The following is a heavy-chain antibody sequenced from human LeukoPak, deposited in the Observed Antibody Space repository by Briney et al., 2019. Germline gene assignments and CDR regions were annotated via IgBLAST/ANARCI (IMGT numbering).Heavy chain of an antibody. V-gene: IGHV1-46*01. CDR1: GYTFTSNY. Sequence: GASVKVSCEAFGYTFTSNYMHWVRQAPGQGLEWMGIINPSGGSTSYAQKFQGRVTMTRDMSTSTVYMELSSLRSEDTAVYYCARGDITMIVVALQHWGQGTLVTVSS. J-gene: IGHJ1*01. CDR2: INPSGGST. CDR3: ARGDITMIVVALQH. D-gene: IGHD3-22*01.